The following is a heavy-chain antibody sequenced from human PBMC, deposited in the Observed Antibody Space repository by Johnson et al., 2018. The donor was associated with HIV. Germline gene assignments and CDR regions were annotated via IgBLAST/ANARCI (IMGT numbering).Heavy chain of an antibody. CDR2: IQHDGKKE. J-gene: IGHJ3*02. Sequence: QVQLVESGGGVVLPGWSLRLSCEASGFTFSSYGMHWVRQAPGKGLELVAFIQHDGKKELYGDSVKGRFTISRDNSKNTLYLYMTSLRSDDTTTYYCAKDWGAAAGSGAFDIWGQGTLVTVYS. D-gene: IGHD6-13*01. CDR1: GFTFSSYG. V-gene: IGHV3-30*02. CDR3: AKDWGAAAGSGAFDI.